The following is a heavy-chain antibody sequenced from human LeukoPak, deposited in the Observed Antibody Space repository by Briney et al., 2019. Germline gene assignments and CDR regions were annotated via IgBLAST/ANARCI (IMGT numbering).Heavy chain of an antibody. CDR2: IDTKTGNP. CDR3: AIHPSDSSGYFSY. D-gene: IGHD3-22*01. J-gene: IGHJ4*02. Sequence: ASVKVSCKASGYTFSSCAINWVRQAPGQGLEYMGWIDTKTGNPTYAQGFTGRFVFSLDTSVSTAYLQVSSLKAEDTAVYYCAIHPSDSSGYFSYWGQGALVTVSS. V-gene: IGHV7-4-1*02. CDR1: GYTFSSCA.